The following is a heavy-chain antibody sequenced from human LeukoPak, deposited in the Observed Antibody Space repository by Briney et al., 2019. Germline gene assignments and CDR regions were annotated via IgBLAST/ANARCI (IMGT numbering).Heavy chain of an antibody. CDR3: ARVPDITARPCDT. J-gene: IGHJ5*02. D-gene: IGHD1-1*01. Sequence: SETLSLTCAVDGGSFSGYYWTLIRQTPGKGLEWIGEISHTGLTGSNPSLKSRVTIFVDSSTKQFSLRMTSVTAADTGVYYCARVPDITARPCDTWGPGTLVTVSS. CDR1: GGSFSGYY. V-gene: IGHV4-34*01. CDR2: ISHTGLT.